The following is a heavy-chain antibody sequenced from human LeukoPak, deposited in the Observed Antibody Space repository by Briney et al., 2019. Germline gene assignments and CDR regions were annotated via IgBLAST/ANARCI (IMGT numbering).Heavy chain of an antibody. Sequence: SETLSLTCTVSGGSISIYYWSWIRQPPGKGLEWIGHVQSSGSPNYNPSLKSRVAISVDTSKNQFSLELSSVTAADTAVYYCARAYVFTLFGVTTHSYSDYWGQGTLVTVSS. CDR1: GGSISIYY. J-gene: IGHJ4*02. CDR3: ARAYVFTLFGVTTHSYSDY. D-gene: IGHD3-3*01. CDR2: VQSSGSP. V-gene: IGHV4-59*01.